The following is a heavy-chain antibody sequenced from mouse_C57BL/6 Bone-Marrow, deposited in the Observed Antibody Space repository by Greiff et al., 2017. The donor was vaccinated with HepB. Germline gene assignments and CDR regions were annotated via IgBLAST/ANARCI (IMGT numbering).Heavy chain of an antibody. CDR3: ARSSYYGSSPLAY. J-gene: IGHJ3*01. CDR1: GYAFSSYW. Sequence: QVQLQQSGAELVKPGASVKISCKASGYAFSSYWMNWVKQRPGKGLEWIGQIYPGDGDTNYNGKFKGKATLTADKSSSTAYMQLSSLTSEDSAVYFCARSSYYGSSPLAYWAKGLWSLSLQ. V-gene: IGHV1-80*01. D-gene: IGHD1-1*01. CDR2: IYPGDGDT.